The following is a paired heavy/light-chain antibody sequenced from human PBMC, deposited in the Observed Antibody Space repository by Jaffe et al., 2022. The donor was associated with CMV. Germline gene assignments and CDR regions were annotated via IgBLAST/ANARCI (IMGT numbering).Heavy chain of an antibody. D-gene: IGHD3-9*01. Sequence: EVQLLESGGGLVQPGGSLRLSCAASGFTFSSYAMNWVRQAPGKGLEWVSAISGSGGSTSFADSVKGRFTITRDNSKNTMYLQMNSLRAEDTAVYYCAKGTSNYYPYYYDYWGQGTLVTVSS. CDR3: AKGTSNYYPYYYDY. CDR2: ISGSGGST. CDR1: GFTFSSYA. J-gene: IGHJ4*02. V-gene: IGHV3-23*01.
Light chain of an antibody. Sequence: EIVLTQSSGTLSLSPGERATLSCRASQSVSNNYLAWYQQKPGQAPRLLIYGASSRATGIPDRFGGSGSGTDFTLTISRLEPEDFAVYYCQQYGSSPRTFGQGTRLEIK. CDR3: QQYGSSPRT. J-gene: IGKJ5*01. CDR2: GAS. CDR1: QSVSNNY. V-gene: IGKV3-20*01.